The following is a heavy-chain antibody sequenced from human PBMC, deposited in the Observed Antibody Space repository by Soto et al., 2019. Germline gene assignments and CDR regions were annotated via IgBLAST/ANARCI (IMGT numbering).Heavy chain of an antibody. CDR3: AKEPRYYYGSGSSWFDP. J-gene: IGHJ5*02. D-gene: IGHD3-10*01. CDR2: ISGSGGST. CDR1: GFTFSSYA. Sequence: GGSLRLSCAASGFTFSSYAMSWVRQAPGKGLEWVSAISGSGGSTYYADSVKGRFTISRDNSKNTLYLQMNSLRAEDTAVYYCAKEPRYYYGSGSSWFDPWGQGTLVTVSS. V-gene: IGHV3-23*01.